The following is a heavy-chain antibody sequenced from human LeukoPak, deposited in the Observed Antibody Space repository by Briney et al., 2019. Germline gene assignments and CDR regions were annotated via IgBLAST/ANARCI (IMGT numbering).Heavy chain of an antibody. Sequence: GGSLRLSCAASGFTFSNYEMNWVRQAPGKGLEWVSYIGGSGSTTHYGDSVKGRFTISRDNAKNSLYLQMNSLRAEDTALYYCARESDTTLFTDAFDIWGQGTMVTVSS. CDR1: GFTFSNYE. D-gene: IGHD5-18*01. V-gene: IGHV3-48*03. CDR3: ARESDTTLFTDAFDI. CDR2: IGGSGSTT. J-gene: IGHJ3*02.